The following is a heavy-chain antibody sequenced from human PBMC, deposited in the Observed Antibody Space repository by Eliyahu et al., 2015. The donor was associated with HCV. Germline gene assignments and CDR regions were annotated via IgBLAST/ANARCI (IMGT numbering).Heavy chain of an antibody. CDR3: AHSQMYYDYVWGSYRLPSLPDY. D-gene: IGHD3-16*02. V-gene: IGHV2-5*01. J-gene: IGHJ4*02. CDR1: GFSLSTSGVG. CDR2: IYWNDDK. Sequence: QITLKESGPTLVKPTQTLTLTCTFSGFSLSTSGVGVGWIRQPPGKALEWLALIYWNDDKRYSPSLKSRLTITKDTSKNQVVLTMTNMDPVDTATYYCAHSQMYYDYVWGSYRLPSLPDYWGQGTLVTASS.